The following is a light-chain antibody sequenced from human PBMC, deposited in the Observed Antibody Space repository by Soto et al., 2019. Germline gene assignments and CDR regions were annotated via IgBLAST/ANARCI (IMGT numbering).Light chain of an antibody. J-gene: IGKJ1*01. CDR2: GAS. CDR1: QSVSSSQ. CDR3: QQYGRSPPVT. V-gene: IGKV3-20*01. Sequence: ELVLTQSPGSLSHYPGAGASHSWRSSQSVSSSQLAWYQHKPGQAPRLLIYGASTRAAGIPDRFSGSGSGTDFTLTISRLEPEDFAVYYRQQYGRSPPVTFGQGPKGDIK.